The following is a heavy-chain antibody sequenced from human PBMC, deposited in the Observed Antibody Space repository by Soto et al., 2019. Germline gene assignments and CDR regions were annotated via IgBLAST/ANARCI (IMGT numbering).Heavy chain of an antibody. CDR2: IRSSGITT. J-gene: IGHJ4*02. CDR1: GCTFRNYE. Sequence: EVQLVESGGGFVQPGGSLRLSCAASGCTFRNYEMNLVRKSSGKGLEWISYIRSSGITTYYADFAAGRFTISRDNAKESLYLHLNGLRVEDTAVYYCARYGTRADWWCLGTQVTVSS. V-gene: IGHV3-48*03. D-gene: IGHD1-1*01. CDR3: ARYGTRADW.